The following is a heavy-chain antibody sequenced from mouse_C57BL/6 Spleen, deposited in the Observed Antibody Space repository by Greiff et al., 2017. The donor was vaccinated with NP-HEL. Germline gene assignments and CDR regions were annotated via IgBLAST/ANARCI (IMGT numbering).Heavy chain of an antibody. CDR2: INPYNGGT. Sequence: EVQLQQSGPVLVKPGASVKMSCKASGYTFTDYYMNWVKQSHGKSLEWIGVINPYNGGTSYNQKFKGKATLTVDKSSSTAYMELNSLTSEDSAVYYCARRELGGWYFDVWGTGTTVTVSS. CDR3: ARRELGGWYFDV. J-gene: IGHJ1*03. V-gene: IGHV1-19*01. CDR1: GYTFTDYY. D-gene: IGHD4-1*01.